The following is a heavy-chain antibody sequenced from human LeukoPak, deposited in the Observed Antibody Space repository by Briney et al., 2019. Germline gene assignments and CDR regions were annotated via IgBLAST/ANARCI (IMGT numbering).Heavy chain of an antibody. J-gene: IGHJ5*02. CDR1: GYTFTSYG. CDR3: ARDPDYNWFDP. CDR2: IIPIFGTA. Sequence: ASVKVSCKASGYTFTSYGISWVRQAPGQGLEWMGRIIPIFGTANYAQKFQGRVTITTDESTSTAYMELSSLRSEDTAVYYCARDPDYNWFDPWGQGTLVTVSS. V-gene: IGHV1-69*05.